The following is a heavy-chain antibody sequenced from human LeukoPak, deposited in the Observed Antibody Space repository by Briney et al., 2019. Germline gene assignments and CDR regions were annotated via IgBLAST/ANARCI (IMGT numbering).Heavy chain of an antibody. V-gene: IGHV3-49*04. CDR2: IRSKVYGGTV. D-gene: IGHD3-22*01. CDR1: GFTFSSYS. CDR3: TRNEDDYYDSSDYGPFDY. Sequence: GGSLRLSCAASGFTFSSYSMNWVRQAPGKGLEWVGFIRSKVYGGTVEYAASVRDRFIISRDDSKSIAYLQLSSLKPEDTAVYYCTRNEDDYYDSSDYGPFDYWGQGTLVTVSS. J-gene: IGHJ4*02.